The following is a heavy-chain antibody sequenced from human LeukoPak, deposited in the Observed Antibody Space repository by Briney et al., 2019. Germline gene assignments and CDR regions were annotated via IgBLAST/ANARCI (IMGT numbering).Heavy chain of an antibody. CDR2: IRYEGSDK. V-gene: IGHV3-30*02. CDR1: GFTFSYYG. J-gene: IGHJ5*02. CDR3: AKDLLRDRWFGES. D-gene: IGHD3-10*01. Sequence: GGSLRLSCAASGFTFSYYGMHWVRRAPGKGLEWVAFIRYEGSDKYYADSVKGRFTISRDNSENTLYLDMNSLRAEDTAVYYCAKDLLRDRWFGESWGQGTLVTVSS.